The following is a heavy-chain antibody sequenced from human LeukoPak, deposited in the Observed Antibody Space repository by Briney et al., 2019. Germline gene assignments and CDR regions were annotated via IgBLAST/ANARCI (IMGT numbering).Heavy chain of an antibody. CDR2: ISGSGGGSST. D-gene: IGHD5-24*01. CDR3: ARVGEKAFHLWPEIDY. Sequence: GGSLRLSCAASGFTFSSSAMSWVRQAPGKGLEWVSGISGSGGGSSTYYADSVKGRFTISRDNAKKSLYLQMNSLRAEDTAVYYCARVGEKAFHLWPEIDYWGQGTLVTVSS. V-gene: IGHV3-23*01. CDR1: GFTFSSSA. J-gene: IGHJ4*02.